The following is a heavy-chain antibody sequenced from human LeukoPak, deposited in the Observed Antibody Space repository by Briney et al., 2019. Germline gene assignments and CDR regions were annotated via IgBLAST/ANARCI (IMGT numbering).Heavy chain of an antibody. D-gene: IGHD5-18*01. CDR1: GGSISSSSYY. Sequence: PSETLSLTCTVSGGSISSSSYYWGWIRQPPGKGLEWIGSIYYSGSTYYHPSLKSRVTISVDTSKNQFSLNLSSVTAADTAVYYCARFGGYNYGSLGFDFWGQGTLVTVSS. V-gene: IGHV4-39*01. J-gene: IGHJ4*02. CDR2: IYYSGST. CDR3: ARFGGYNYGSLGFDF.